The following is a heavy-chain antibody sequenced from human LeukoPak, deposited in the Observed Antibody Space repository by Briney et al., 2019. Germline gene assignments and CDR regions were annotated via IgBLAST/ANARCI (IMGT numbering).Heavy chain of an antibody. Sequence: PSETLSLTCGVSGGSISSRNWWSWVRQPPGKGLEWIGEIYHSGSTNYNPSLKSRVTISVDKSKNQFSLKLTSVTAADTAVYYCAREGYYDSSGYRIESDAFDIWGQGTMVTVSS. CDR1: GGSISSRNW. CDR3: AREGYYDSSGYRIESDAFDI. CDR2: IYHSGST. J-gene: IGHJ3*02. V-gene: IGHV4-4*02. D-gene: IGHD3-22*01.